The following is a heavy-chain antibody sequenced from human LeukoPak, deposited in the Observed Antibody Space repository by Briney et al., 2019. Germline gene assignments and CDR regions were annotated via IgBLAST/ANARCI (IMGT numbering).Heavy chain of an antibody. Sequence: GASVKVSSKASGGTFSSYAISWVRQAPGQGLEWMGGIIPIFGTANYAQKFQGRVTITADESTSTAYMELSSLRSEDTAVYYRARIFGTTSRYYYYMDVWGKGTTVTVSS. V-gene: IGHV1-69*13. CDR3: ARIFGTTSRYYYYMDV. J-gene: IGHJ6*03. CDR1: GGTFSSYA. CDR2: IIPIFGTA. D-gene: IGHD1-7*01.